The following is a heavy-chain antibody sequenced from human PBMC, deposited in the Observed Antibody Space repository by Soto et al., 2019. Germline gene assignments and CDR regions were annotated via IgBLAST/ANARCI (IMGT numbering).Heavy chain of an antibody. CDR1: GGTFSSYA. D-gene: IGHD6-6*01. CDR2: IIPIFGTA. J-gene: IGHJ6*02. V-gene: IGHV1-69*13. CDR3: ARESRTPSSLAYYYYYGMDV. Sequence: ASVKVSCKASGGTFSSYAISWVRQAPGQGLEWMGGIIPIFGTANYAQKSQGRVTITADESTSTAYMELSSLRSEDTAVYYCARESRTPSSLAYYYYYGMDVWGQGTTVTVSS.